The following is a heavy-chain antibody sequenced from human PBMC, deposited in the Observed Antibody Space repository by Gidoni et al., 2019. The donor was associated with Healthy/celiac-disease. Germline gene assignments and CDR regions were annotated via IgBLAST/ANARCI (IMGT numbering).Heavy chain of an antibody. CDR3: AIDSHVGQQLVTYYYYMDV. CDR2: ISWNSGSI. J-gene: IGHJ6*03. Sequence: EVQLVESGGGLVQPGRSLSLSCAAAGVTLDDYDMHWVRQAPGQGLEWGSGISWNSGSIGYADSVKGRFTISRDNAKNSLYLQMNSLRAEDTALYYCAIDSHVGQQLVTYYYYMDVWGKGTTVTVSS. D-gene: IGHD6-13*01. V-gene: IGHV3-9*01. CDR1: GVTLDDYD.